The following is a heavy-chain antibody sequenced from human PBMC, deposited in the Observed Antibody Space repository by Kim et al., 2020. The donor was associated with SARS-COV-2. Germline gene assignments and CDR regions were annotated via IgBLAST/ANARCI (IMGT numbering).Heavy chain of an antibody. D-gene: IGHD6-13*01. CDR1: GFTFSSYV. CDR2: IGGSGTNT. CDR3: ARDRYTSSCSDS. J-gene: IGHJ4*02. Sequence: GGSLRLSCAASGFTFSSYVMNWVRQAPGKGLEWVSTIGGSGTNTYYADSVKGRFTISRDNSENTLYLQMNSLRAEDTALYYCARDRYTSSCSDSWGQGTL. V-gene: IGHV3-23*01.